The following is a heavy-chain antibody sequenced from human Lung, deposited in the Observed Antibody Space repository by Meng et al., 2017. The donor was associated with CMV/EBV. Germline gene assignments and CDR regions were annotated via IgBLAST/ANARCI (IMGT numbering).Heavy chain of an antibody. CDR2: ISYDGSNK. J-gene: IGHJ4*02. D-gene: IGHD2-15*01. V-gene: IGHV3-30-3*01. Sequence: VQLVESGGGLVQPGRSLSLSCAASGFTFSCYAIHWVRQAPGKGLEWVAVISYDGSNKYYADSVKGRFTISRDNSKNTLYLQMNSLRAEDTAVYYCAHGGGDCWGQGTLVTVSS. CDR3: AHGGGDC. CDR1: GFTFSCYA.